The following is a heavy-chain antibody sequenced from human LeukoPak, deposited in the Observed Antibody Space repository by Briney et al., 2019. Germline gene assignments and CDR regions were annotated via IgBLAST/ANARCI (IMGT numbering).Heavy chain of an antibody. CDR1: GFTFSSYA. Sequence: GGSLRLSCAASGFTFSSYAMSWVRQAPGKGLEWASAISGSGGSTYYADSVKGRFTISRDNAKNSLYLQMNSLRAEDTALYYCAKDIFTTKGAFDIWGQGTMVTVSS. V-gene: IGHV3-23*01. CDR2: ISGSGGST. CDR3: AKDIFTTKGAFDI. J-gene: IGHJ3*02. D-gene: IGHD4-11*01.